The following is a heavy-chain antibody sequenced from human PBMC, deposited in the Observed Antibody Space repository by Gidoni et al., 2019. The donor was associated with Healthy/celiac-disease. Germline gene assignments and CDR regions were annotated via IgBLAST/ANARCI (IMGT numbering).Heavy chain of an antibody. Sequence: EVQLVESGGGLIQPGGSLRLSCEATGFTVSSNYMRWVREAPGKGLEWVSVIYSGGSTYYADSVKGRFTISRDNSKNTLYLQMNSLRAGDTAVYYCVRRGNYDDSSGYPRDWYFDLWGRGTLVTVSS. CDR3: VRRGNYDDSSGYPRDWYFDL. V-gene: IGHV3-53*01. CDR1: GFTVSSNY. D-gene: IGHD3-22*01. CDR2: IYSGGST. J-gene: IGHJ2*01.